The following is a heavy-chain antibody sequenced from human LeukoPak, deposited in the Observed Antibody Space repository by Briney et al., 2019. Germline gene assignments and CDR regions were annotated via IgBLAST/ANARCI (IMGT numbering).Heavy chain of an antibody. J-gene: IGHJ4*02. CDR2: ISGSGGST. CDR3: AKALSGWFYYYFDY. CDR1: GFTFSSYA. D-gene: IGHD6-19*01. V-gene: IGHV3-23*01. Sequence: GGSLRLSYAASGFTFSSYAMSWVRQAPGKGLEWVSAISGSGGSTYYADSVKGRFTISRDNSKNTLYLQMNSLRAEDTAVYYCAKALSGWFYYYFDYWGQGTLVTVSS.